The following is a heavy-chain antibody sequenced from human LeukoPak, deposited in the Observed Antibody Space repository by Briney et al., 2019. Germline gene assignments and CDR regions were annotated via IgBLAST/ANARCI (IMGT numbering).Heavy chain of an antibody. V-gene: IGHV1-2*02. CDR1: GYTFTGYY. Sequence: ASVKVSCKASGYTFTGYYMHWVRQAPGQGLEWMGWINTNSGGTNYAQKFQGRVTMTRDTSTSTAYMQLSRLRSDDTAVYYCARDGPCGSTSCYALDYWGQGTLVTVSS. CDR3: ARDGPCGSTSCYALDY. J-gene: IGHJ4*02. CDR2: INTNSGGT. D-gene: IGHD2-2*01.